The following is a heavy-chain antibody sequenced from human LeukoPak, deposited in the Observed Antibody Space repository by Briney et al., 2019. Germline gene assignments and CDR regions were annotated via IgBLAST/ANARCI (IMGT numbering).Heavy chain of an antibody. D-gene: IGHD2-2*01. V-gene: IGHV1-69*06. CDR2: IIPIFGTA. J-gene: IGHJ4*02. Sequence: SVKVSCKASGGTFSSYAISWVRQAPGQGLEWMGRIIPIFGTANYAQKFQGRVTITADKSTSTAYMELSSLRSEDTAVYYCARVGTSAQHQLLSSSYYFDYWGQGTLVTVSS. CDR3: ARVGTSAQHQLLSSSYYFDY. CDR1: GGTFSSYA.